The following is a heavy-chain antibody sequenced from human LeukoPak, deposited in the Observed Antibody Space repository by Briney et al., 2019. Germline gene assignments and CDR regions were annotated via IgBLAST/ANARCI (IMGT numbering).Heavy chain of an antibody. Sequence: GASVKVSCKASGYTFTSYYMHWVRQAPGQGLEWMGWISAYNGNANYAQKLQGRVTMTTDTSTSTAYMELRSLRSDDTAVYYCARGRSQVVPAAFTFDYWGQGTLVTVSS. D-gene: IGHD2-2*01. V-gene: IGHV1-18*04. CDR3: ARGRSQVVPAAFTFDY. J-gene: IGHJ4*02. CDR1: GYTFTSYY. CDR2: ISAYNGNA.